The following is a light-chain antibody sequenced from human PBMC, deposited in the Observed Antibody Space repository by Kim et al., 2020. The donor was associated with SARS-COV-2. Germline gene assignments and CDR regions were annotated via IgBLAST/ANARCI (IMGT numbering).Light chain of an antibody. CDR1: NSNIGRNY. CDR2: DNN. CDR3: GTWDNSLSPYVV. J-gene: IGLJ2*01. V-gene: IGLV1-51*01. Sequence: QSVLTQPPSVSAAPGQKVTISCSGSNSNIGRNYVSWYQQFPGTAPKLLIYDNNKRPSGIPDRFSGSKSGTSATLGITGLQTGDEADYYCGTWDNSLSPYVVFGGGTQLTVL.